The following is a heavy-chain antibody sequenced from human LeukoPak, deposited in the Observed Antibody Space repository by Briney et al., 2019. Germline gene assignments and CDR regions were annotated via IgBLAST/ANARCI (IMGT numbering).Heavy chain of an antibody. Sequence: GGSLRLSCAASGFTFSSYGMSWVRQAPGKGLEWVSAISGSGGSTYYADSVKGRFTISRDNSKNTLYLQMNSLRAEDTAVYYCAKAWYYYGSGSYFDYWGQGTLDTVSS. J-gene: IGHJ4*02. CDR3: AKAWYYYGSGSYFDY. V-gene: IGHV3-23*01. CDR2: ISGSGGST. D-gene: IGHD3-10*01. CDR1: GFTFSSYG.